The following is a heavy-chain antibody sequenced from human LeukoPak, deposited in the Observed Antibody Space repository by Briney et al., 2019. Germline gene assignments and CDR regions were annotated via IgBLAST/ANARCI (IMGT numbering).Heavy chain of an antibody. Sequence: GGSLRLSCAASRFTFSSYSFNWVRQVPGKGLEWVSSITTTFYTYYTDSVKGRFTISRDNAKNSLYLQMISLRAEDTAVYYCARALRSGSYREFDYWGQGTLVTVSS. V-gene: IGHV3-21*01. J-gene: IGHJ4*02. CDR2: ITTTFYT. D-gene: IGHD1-26*01. CDR1: RFTFSSYS. CDR3: ARALRSGSYREFDY.